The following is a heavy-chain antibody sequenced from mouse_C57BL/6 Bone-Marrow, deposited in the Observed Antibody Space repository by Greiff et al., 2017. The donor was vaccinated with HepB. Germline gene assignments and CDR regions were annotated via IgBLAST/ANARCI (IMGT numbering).Heavy chain of an antibody. CDR2: ISNGGGST. Sequence: QSGGSLKLSCAASGFTFSDYYMYWVRQTPEKRLEWVAYISNGGGSTYYPDTVKGRFTISRDNAKNTLYLQMSRLKSEDTAMYYCARLYYYGSSYVEFAYWGQGTLVTVSA. J-gene: IGHJ3*01. D-gene: IGHD1-1*01. V-gene: IGHV5-12*01. CDR3: ARLYYYGSSYVEFAY. CDR1: GFTFSDYY.